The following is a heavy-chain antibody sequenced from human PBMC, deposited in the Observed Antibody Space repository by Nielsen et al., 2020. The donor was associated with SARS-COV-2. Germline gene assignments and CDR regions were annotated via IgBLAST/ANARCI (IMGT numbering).Heavy chain of an antibody. J-gene: IGHJ6*02. D-gene: IGHD6-13*01. CDR1: GFTVSSNY. CDR3: ARDGVIEVSGTTYYYGMDV. V-gene: IGHV3-30-3*01. Sequence: GGSLRLSCAASGFTVSSNYMSWVRQAPGKGLEWVAVISDDGSNRYYADSVKGRCTISRDNSKNTVWLQMNSLTTEDTGVYYCARDGVIEVSGTTYYYGMDVWGQGTTVTVSS. CDR2: ISDDGSNR.